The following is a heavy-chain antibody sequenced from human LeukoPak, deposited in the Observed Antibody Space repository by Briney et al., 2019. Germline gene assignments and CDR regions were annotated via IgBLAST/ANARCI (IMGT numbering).Heavy chain of an antibody. CDR2: ILYRVSH. J-gene: IGHJ5*01. Sequence: KPSETLSLTRSVSCDSITSSSYYWGWIRQPPGKGLEWIGSILYRVSHYYTPSLKRRVTMSLDTSKTQFSLRLASVTAADTAVYYCARQIAVVEPTDPNWFDSWGQGTLVTVSS. V-gene: IGHV4-39*07. CDR3: ARQIAVVEPTDPNWFDS. CDR1: CDSITSSSYY. D-gene: IGHD2-21*01.